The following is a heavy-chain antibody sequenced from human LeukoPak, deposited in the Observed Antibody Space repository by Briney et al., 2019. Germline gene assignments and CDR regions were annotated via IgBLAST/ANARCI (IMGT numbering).Heavy chain of an antibody. Sequence: ASVKVSCKASGYTFTSYYMHWVRQAPGKGLEWMGGFDPEDGETIYAQKFQGRVTMTRNTSISTAYMELSSLRSEDTAVYYCASGYYDFWSGYYTGTYRFDYWGQGTLVTVSS. CDR1: GYTFTSYY. CDR3: ASGYYDFWSGYYTGTYRFDY. V-gene: IGHV1-24*01. CDR2: FDPEDGET. D-gene: IGHD3-3*01. J-gene: IGHJ4*02.